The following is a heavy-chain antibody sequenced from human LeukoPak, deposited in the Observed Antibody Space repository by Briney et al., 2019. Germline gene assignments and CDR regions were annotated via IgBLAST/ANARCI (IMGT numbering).Heavy chain of an antibody. CDR3: ARGDSGYDWVKFDY. CDR1: GFTFSSYS. J-gene: IGHJ4*02. Sequence: GGSVRLSCAASGFTFSSYSMNWVRQAPGKGLEWVSSISSSSSYIYYADSVKGRFTISRDNAKNPLYLQMNSLRAEDTAVYYCARGDSGYDWVKFDYWGQGTLVTVSS. CDR2: ISSSSSYI. D-gene: IGHD5-12*01. V-gene: IGHV3-21*01.